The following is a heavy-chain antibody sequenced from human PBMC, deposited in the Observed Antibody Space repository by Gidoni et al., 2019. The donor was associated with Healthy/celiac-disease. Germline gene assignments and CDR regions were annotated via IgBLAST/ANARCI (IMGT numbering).Heavy chain of an antibody. CDR3: AKERWLQLSFDY. CDR1: GFTFSSYG. D-gene: IGHD5-12*01. Sequence: QVQLVESGGGVVQPGRSLRLSCAASGFTFSSYGMHWVRQAPGKGLEWVAVISYDGSNKYYADSVKGRFTISRDNSKNTLYLQMNSLRAEDTAVYYCAKERWLQLSFDYWGQGTLVTVSS. V-gene: IGHV3-30*18. CDR2: ISYDGSNK. J-gene: IGHJ4*02.